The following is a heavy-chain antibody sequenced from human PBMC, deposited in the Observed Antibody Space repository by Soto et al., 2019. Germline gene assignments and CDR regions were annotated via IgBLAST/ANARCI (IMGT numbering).Heavy chain of an antibody. CDR2: IHYSGNT. J-gene: IGHJ4*02. V-gene: IGHV4-39*01. CDR1: GGSISSSSYH. CDR3: ARQHYYDSSGYYTWN. D-gene: IGHD3-22*01. Sequence: SETLSLTCTVSGGSISSSSYHWGWIRQPPGKGLEWIGSIHYSGNTYYNPSLKSRVSMSVDTSNNQFSLRLNSVTAADTAVYYCARQHYYDSSGYYTWNWGQGTLVTVPS.